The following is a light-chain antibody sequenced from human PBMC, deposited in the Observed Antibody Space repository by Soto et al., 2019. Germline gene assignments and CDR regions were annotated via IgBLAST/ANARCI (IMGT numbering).Light chain of an antibody. CDR3: QQYNSYSRT. Sequence: DIQMTQSPSTLSASVGDRVTITCRASQSISSWLAWYQQKPGKAPKLLIYKASSLESGVPSRFSGSGSGTEFTLTISSLQPDDCATYYCQQYNSYSRTFGQWTKVEIK. J-gene: IGKJ1*01. V-gene: IGKV1-5*03. CDR2: KAS. CDR1: QSISSW.